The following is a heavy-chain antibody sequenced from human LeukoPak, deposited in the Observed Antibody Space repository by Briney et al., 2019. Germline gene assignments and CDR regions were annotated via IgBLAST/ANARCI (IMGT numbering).Heavy chain of an antibody. CDR1: GGSFSGYY. V-gene: IGHV4-34*01. J-gene: IGHJ6*02. D-gene: IGHD3-10*01. CDR2: INHSGST. CDR3: ARDALWYYYCMDV. Sequence: PSETLSLTCAVYGGSFSGYYWSWIRQPPGKGLEWIGEINHSGSTNYNPSLKSRVTISVDTSKNQFSLKLSSVTAADTAVYYCARDALWYYYCMDVWGQGTTVTVSS.